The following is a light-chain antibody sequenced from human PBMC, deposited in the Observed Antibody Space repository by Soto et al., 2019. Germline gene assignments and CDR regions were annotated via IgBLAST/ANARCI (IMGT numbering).Light chain of an antibody. CDR1: SSDVGAYDF. Sequence: QSVLTQPRSVSGSLGQSVTISCTGTSSDVGAYDFVSWYQQNPGKAPRLIIFDVIKRPSGAPDRFSGSKSGKTASLTISGLQSEDEADYHCSSYAGSHTYEVFGGGTK. V-gene: IGLV2-11*01. J-gene: IGLJ3*02. CDR2: DVI. CDR3: SSYAGSHTYEV.